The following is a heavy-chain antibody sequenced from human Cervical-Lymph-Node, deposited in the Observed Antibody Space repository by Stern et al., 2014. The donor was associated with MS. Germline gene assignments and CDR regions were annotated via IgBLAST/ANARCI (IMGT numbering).Heavy chain of an antibody. CDR3: AREGHYYGSGSYYYGMDV. V-gene: IGHV3-7*01. CDR1: GFTFSNYW. CDR2: IKQDGSEK. D-gene: IGHD3-10*01. Sequence: EVQLLESGGGLVQPGGSLRLSCAASGFTFSNYWMSWVRQAPGRGLEWVANIKQDGSEKYYVDSVKGRFTISRDNAKNSLYLQMNSLRAEDTAVYYCAREGHYYGSGSYYYGMDVWGQGTTVTVS. J-gene: IGHJ6*02.